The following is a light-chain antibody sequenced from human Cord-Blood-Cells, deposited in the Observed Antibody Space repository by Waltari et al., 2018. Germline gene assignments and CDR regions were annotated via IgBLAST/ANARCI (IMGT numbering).Light chain of an antibody. J-gene: IGLJ1*01. V-gene: IGLV2-14*01. CDR1: SSHVGAYHY. CDR3: SSYTSSSTYV. CDR2: EVS. Sequence: QSALTPPASVSGSPGQSLPISCTGTSSHVGAYHYVPWYQQHPGKAPKLMIYEVSNRPSGVSNRFSGSKSGNTASLTISGLQAEDEADYYCSSYTSSSTYVFGTGTKVTVL.